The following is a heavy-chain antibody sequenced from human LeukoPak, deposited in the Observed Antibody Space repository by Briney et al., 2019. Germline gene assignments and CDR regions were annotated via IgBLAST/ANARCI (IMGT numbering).Heavy chain of an antibody. J-gene: IGHJ5*02. CDR2: ISGSGGST. V-gene: IGHV3-23*01. D-gene: IGHD1-26*01. Sequence: PGGSLRLSCAASGFTFSSYAMSWVRQAPGKGLEWVSAISGSGGSTYYADSVKGRFTISRDNSKNTLYLQMNSLRAEDTAVYYCAKDRKSATTLFWFDPWGQGTLVTVSS. CDR1: GFTFSSYA. CDR3: AKDRKSATTLFWFDP.